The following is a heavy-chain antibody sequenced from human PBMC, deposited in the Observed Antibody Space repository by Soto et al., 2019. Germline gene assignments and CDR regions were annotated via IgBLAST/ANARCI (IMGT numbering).Heavy chain of an antibody. Sequence: EVQLLESGGGLVQPGGSLSLSCAASAFTFNNYAMSWVRQAPGKGLERVSGIGGSGRTTYYADSVKGRFTISRDNSHNTLFLQMNSLRAEDTAVYYCAKSRYSDSSGDFYDYWGQGTLVTVSS. V-gene: IGHV3-23*01. CDR2: IGGSGRTT. CDR3: AKSRYSDSSGDFYDY. D-gene: IGHD3-22*01. CDR1: AFTFNNYA. J-gene: IGHJ4*02.